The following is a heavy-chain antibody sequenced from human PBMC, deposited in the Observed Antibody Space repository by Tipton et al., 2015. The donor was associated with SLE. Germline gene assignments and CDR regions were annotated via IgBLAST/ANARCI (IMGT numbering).Heavy chain of an antibody. CDR3: ARGVGGSFYS. D-gene: IGHD1-26*01. Sequence: SLRLSCSASGFTFSNFWMNWVRQAPGKGLEWVANIKVDGSDKHYVDSVKGRFTISRDNAKNSLYLQMNNLGAEDTAVYYCARGVGGSFYSWGQGTLVTVSS. CDR1: GFTFSNFW. J-gene: IGHJ5*02. V-gene: IGHV3-7*01. CDR2: IKVDGSDK.